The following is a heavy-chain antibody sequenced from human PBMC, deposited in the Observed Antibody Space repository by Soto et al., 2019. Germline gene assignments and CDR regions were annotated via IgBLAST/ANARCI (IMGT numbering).Heavy chain of an antibody. J-gene: IGHJ6*02. V-gene: IGHV4-4*02. CDR1: AGSISSRNW. CDR2: IHYSGST. D-gene: IGHD3-22*01. CDR3: ARTSYYDSSGYYGMDV. Sequence: SETLSLTCAFSAGSISSRNWWTWVRQSPGKGLEWIGEIHYSGSTNYNPSLKSRVTVSVDNSKNQFSLKLTSVTAADTAVYYCARTSYYDSSGYYGMDVWGQGTAVTVSS.